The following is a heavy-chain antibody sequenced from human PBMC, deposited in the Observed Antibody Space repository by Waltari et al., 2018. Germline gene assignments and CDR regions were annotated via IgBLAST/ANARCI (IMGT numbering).Heavy chain of an antibody. V-gene: IGHV3-74*01. CDR1: GFTFSSYW. J-gene: IGHJ4*02. CDR2: TNTDGSFT. Sequence: EVQLVESGGGLVQLGGSLRLSCAVSGFTFSSYWMHWCRQTPGEGLVWLSRTNTDGSFTNYADSVEGRFTMSRDNAKDTVYLQMNSLRAEDTAIYYCVRGSLNPGFDYWGQGTLVTVSS. CDR3: VRGSLNPGFDY.